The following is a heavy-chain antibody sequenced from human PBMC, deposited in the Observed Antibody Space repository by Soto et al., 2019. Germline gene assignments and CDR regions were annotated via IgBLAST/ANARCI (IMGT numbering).Heavy chain of an antibody. J-gene: IGHJ4*02. CDR2: ISVSDAFI. Sequence: QPGGSLRLSCAASGFTFGTYAMSWVRQAPGKGLEWVSGISVSDAFIYYADSVRGRFSISRDASESILYLQMNSLRVDDTALYYCTRETVAGITGLDYWGPGTLVTVPS. V-gene: IGHV3-23*01. CDR3: TRETVAGITGLDY. CDR1: GFTFGTYA. D-gene: IGHD1-20*01.